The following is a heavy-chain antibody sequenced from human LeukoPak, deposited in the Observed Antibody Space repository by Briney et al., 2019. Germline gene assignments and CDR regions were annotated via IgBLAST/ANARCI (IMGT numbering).Heavy chain of an antibody. V-gene: IGHV4-38-2*02. CDR1: GYSISSGYY. CDR2: IYHSGST. J-gene: IGHJ5*02. Sequence: PSETLSLTCTVSGYSISSGYYWGWIRQPPGKGLEWIGSIYHSGSTYYNPSLKSRVTISVDTSKNQFSLKLSSVTAADTAVYYCARRTTGDWFDPWGQGTLVTVSS. D-gene: IGHD1-14*01. CDR3: ARRTTGDWFDP.